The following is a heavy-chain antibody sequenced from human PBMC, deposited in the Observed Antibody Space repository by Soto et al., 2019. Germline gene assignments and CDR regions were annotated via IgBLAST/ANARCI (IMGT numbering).Heavy chain of an antibody. V-gene: IGHV3-74*01. Sequence: GGSLRLSCTASGFTFNTHWMHWVRQAPGKGLVWVSRIYFDGITTNYADSVKGRLTVSRDNAKNTVYLHVNTLRGEDTAVYYCARGGAMGVDYWGQGTLVTVSS. CDR3: ARGGAMGVDY. CDR1: GFTFNTHW. CDR2: IYFDGITT. D-gene: IGHD1-26*01. J-gene: IGHJ4*02.